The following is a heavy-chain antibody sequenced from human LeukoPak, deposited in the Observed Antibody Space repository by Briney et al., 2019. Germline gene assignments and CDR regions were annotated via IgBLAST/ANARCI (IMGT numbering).Heavy chain of an antibody. D-gene: IGHD2-15*01. CDR3: ARDWGYCSGGSCIYFDY. Sequence: GGSLRLSCAASGFTFRKYDMSWVRQAPGKGLECVSAIDRGVGSTYTYYADSVKGRFTISRDNSKNTLYLQMNGLRAEDTAVYYCARDWGYCSGGSCIYFDYWGQGTLVTVSS. CDR1: GFTFRKYD. J-gene: IGHJ4*02. V-gene: IGHV3-23*01. CDR2: IDRGVGST.